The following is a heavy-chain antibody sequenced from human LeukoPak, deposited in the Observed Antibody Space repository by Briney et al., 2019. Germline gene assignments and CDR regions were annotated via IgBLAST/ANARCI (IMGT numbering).Heavy chain of an antibody. CDR1: GFTFISYA. Sequence: GGSLRLSCAASGFTFISYAMSWVRQAPGKGLEWVSAISGSGGSTYYADSVKGRFTISRDNSKTTLYLQMNSLRAEDTAVYYCAKGIYGSGSYYYYGMDVWGQGTTVTVSS. J-gene: IGHJ6*02. V-gene: IGHV3-23*01. CDR3: AKGIYGSGSYYYYGMDV. CDR2: ISGSGGST. D-gene: IGHD3-10*01.